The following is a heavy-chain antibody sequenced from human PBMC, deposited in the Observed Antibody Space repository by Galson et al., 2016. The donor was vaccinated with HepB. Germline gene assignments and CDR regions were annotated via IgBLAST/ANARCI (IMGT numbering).Heavy chain of an antibody. J-gene: IGHJ4*02. CDR1: GFTVSSTY. Sequence: SLRLSCAASGFTVSSTYMSWVRQAPGKGLEWVSVTYSGGDTYYADSVKGRFTISRDNSKNTLYLQMNSLRAEDTAVYYCATDSPHSSRWGSHWGQGPLVTVSS. V-gene: IGHV3-53*01. CDR2: TYSGGDT. CDR3: ATDSPHSSRWGSH. D-gene: IGHD6-13*01.